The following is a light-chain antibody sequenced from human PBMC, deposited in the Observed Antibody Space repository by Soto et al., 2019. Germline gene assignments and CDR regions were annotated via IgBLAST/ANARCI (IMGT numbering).Light chain of an antibody. V-gene: IGLV2-14*01. J-gene: IGLJ3*02. CDR3: SSYTXSSTV. CDR2: EVS. CDR1: SSDXXGYNY. Sequence: QSALTQPASVSGSPGQSITISCTGTSSDXXGYNYVSWYQXXXGKAPKLMIYEVSNRPSGVSNRFSGSKSGNTASLTISGLQAEDEADYYCSSYTXSSTVXGGGTKLTVL.